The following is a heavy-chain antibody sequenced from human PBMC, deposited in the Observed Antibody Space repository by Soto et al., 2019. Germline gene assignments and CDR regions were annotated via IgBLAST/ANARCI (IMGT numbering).Heavy chain of an antibody. CDR1: GFTFSSYG. CDR3: AKGGYARDY. J-gene: IGHJ4*02. CDR2: ISYDGSNK. Sequence: QVQLVESGGGVVQPGRSLRPSCAASGFTFSSYGMHWVRQAPGKGLEWVAVISYDGSNKYYADSVKGRFTISRDNSKNTLYLQMNSLRAEDTAVYYCAKGGYARDYWGQGTLVTVSS. V-gene: IGHV3-30*18. D-gene: IGHD5-12*01.